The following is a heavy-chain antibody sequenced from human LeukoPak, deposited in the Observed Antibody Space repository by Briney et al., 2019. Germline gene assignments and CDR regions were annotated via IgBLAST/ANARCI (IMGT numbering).Heavy chain of an antibody. V-gene: IGHV3-11*01. Sequence: GGSLRLSCAASGFTFSDYYMSWIRQAPGKGLEWVSYISSSGSTIYYADSVKGRFTISRDNAKNSLYLQMNSLRAEDTALYHCAGDLRSGVGAFDIWGQGTMVTVSS. CDR1: GFTFSDYY. CDR2: ISSSGSTI. D-gene: IGHD1-26*01. J-gene: IGHJ3*02. CDR3: AGDLRSGVGAFDI.